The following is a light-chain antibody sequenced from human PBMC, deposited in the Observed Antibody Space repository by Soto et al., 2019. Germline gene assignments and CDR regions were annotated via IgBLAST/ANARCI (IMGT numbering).Light chain of an antibody. CDR2: EVS. CDR3: RPITSSSTPRV. CDR1: SSDVGGYNY. V-gene: IGLV2-14*01. Sequence: QSVLTQPASVSGSPGQSITISCTGTSSDVGGYNYVSWYQQHPGKAPKLMIYEVSNRPSGVSNRFSGPKSGNTASLTISGAQARDRGDFYVRPITSSSTPRVFGGGTKLTVL. J-gene: IGLJ2*01.